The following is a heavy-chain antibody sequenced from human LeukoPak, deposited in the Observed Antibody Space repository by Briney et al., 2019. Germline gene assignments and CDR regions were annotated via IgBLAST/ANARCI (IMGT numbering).Heavy chain of an antibody. D-gene: IGHD4/OR15-4a*01. Sequence: GASVRVSRKASGYTFTSYGISWVRQAPGQGLEWMGWISAYNGNTNYAQKLQGRVTMTTDTSTSTAYMELRSLRSDDTAVYYCARADYKAWFDPWGQGTLVTVSS. CDR3: ARADYKAWFDP. V-gene: IGHV1-18*04. CDR2: ISAYNGNT. CDR1: GYTFTSYG. J-gene: IGHJ5*02.